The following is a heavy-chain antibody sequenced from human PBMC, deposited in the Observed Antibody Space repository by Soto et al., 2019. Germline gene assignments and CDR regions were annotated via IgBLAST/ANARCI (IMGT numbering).Heavy chain of an antibody. V-gene: IGHV6-1*01. CDR2: TYYRSKWYN. D-gene: IGHD2-15*01. Sequence: SQTLSLTCAISGDSVSSNSAAWNWIRQSPSRGLEWLGRTYYRSKWYNDYAVSVKSRITINPDTSKNQFSLQLNSVTPEDTAVYYCGRDGWDIVDKETAWFEPWGQGALVTVSS. J-gene: IGHJ5*02. CDR3: GRDGWDIVDKETAWFEP. CDR1: GDSVSSNSAA.